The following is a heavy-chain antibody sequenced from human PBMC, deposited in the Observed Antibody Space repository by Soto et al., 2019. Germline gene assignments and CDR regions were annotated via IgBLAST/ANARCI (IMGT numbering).Heavy chain of an antibody. CDR3: GTPPGGGGY. Sequence: EVQLVESGGGLIQPGGSLRLSCAVSGFTVSNNYMSWVRQAPGKGLEGVSVIYSGGYTAYGDSVKGRFTISRDNSKNKLYPQRHSLGAADRAVYSAGTPPGGGGYWGQGTLVTVSS. CDR2: IYSGGYT. CDR1: GFTVSNNY. D-gene: IGHD3-10*01. V-gene: IGHV3-53*01. J-gene: IGHJ4*02.